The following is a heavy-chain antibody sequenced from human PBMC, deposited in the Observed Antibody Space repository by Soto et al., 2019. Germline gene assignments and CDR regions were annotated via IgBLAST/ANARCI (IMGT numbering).Heavy chain of an antibody. CDR1: GFTFTNLW. CDR2: IDTSGTST. V-gene: IGHV3-74*01. J-gene: IGHJ4*02. D-gene: IGHD6-13*01. Sequence: PGESLKISCGASGFTFTNLWMHWVRQVPGKGLVWVSRIDTSGTSTSYADSVKGRFTISRDNAKSTVTLQMNSLRAEDTGVYYCARDSWYFDVWSQGSLVTVSS. CDR3: ARDSWYFDV.